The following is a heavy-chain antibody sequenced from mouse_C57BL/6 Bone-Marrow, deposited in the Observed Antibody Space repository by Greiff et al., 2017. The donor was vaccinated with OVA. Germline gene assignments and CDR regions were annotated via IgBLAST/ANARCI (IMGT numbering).Heavy chain of an antibody. CDR3: TIYYGNYWFAY. J-gene: IGHJ3*01. V-gene: IGHV14-4*01. CDR1: GFTIKDDY. D-gene: IGHD2-1*01. Sequence: VQLQQSGAELVRPGASVKLSCTASGFTIKDDYMHWVKQRPEQGLEWIGWIDPENGDTEYASKFQGKATITADTSSNTAYLQLSSLTSEDTAVYYCTIYYGNYWFAYWGQGTLVTVSA. CDR2: IDPENGDT.